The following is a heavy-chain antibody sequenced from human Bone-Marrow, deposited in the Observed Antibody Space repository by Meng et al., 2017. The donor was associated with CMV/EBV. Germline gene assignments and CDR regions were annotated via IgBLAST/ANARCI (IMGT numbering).Heavy chain of an antibody. J-gene: IGHJ6*02. CDR1: GYTFTSYG. Sequence: ASVKVSCKASGYTFTSYGISWVRQAPGQGLEWMGWISAYNGNTNYAQKFQGRVTMTRDTSISTAYMELSSLTSEDTAVYSCARRGPDYYYAMDVWGQGTTVTVSS. V-gene: IGHV1-18*01. CDR3: ARRGPDYYYAMDV. CDR2: ISAYNGNT.